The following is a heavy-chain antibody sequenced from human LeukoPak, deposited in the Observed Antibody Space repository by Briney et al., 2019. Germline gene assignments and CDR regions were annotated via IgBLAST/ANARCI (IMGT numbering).Heavy chain of an antibody. CDR3: AKNRGAGSHYYYHMNV. CDR2: IYTGGST. V-gene: IGHV3-66*01. D-gene: IGHD1-26*01. CDR1: GFTVSFNY. J-gene: IGHJ6*03. Sequence: GGSLRLSCAASGFTVSFNYMSWVRQAPGKGLEWVSVIYTGGSTYYADSVKGRFTISRDNSKNTLYLQMNSLRAEDTAVYYCAKNRGAGSHYYYHMNVWGKGTTVTVSS.